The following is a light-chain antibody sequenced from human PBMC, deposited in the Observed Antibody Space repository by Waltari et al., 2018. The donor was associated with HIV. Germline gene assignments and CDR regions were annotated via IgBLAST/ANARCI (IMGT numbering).Light chain of an antibody. J-gene: IGKJ5*01. CDR1: QNVDNW. Sequence: DIQMTQSPSTLSASVGDRVIITCRSSQNVDNWLAWYQQRPGSAPKVLIYKTSTLQTGVPSRFSGSGFGTEFSLTISSLQPDDFATYYCQQYKSYSLTFGQGTRLEIK. CDR3: QQYKSYSLT. V-gene: IGKV1-5*03. CDR2: KTS.